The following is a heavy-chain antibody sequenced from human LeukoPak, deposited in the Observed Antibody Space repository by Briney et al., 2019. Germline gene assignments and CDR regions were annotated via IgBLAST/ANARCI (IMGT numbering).Heavy chain of an antibody. V-gene: IGHV4-59*01. CDR1: GGSISSYY. CDR2: IYHSGST. J-gene: IGHJ5*02. CDR3: ARHSSGWYRWFDP. Sequence: SETLSLTCTVSGGSISSYYWSWIRQPPGKGLEWIGYIYHSGSTNYNPSLKSRVTISVDTSKNQFSLKLSSVTAADTAVYYCARHSSGWYRWFDPWGQGTLVTVSS. D-gene: IGHD6-19*01.